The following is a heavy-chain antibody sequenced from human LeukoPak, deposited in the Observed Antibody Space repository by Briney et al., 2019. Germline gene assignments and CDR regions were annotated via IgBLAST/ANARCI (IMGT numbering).Heavy chain of an antibody. Sequence: GGSLRLSCAASGFTFSSYSMNWVRQAPGKGLEWVSSFSSSSSYIYYADSVKGRFTISRDNAKNSLYLQMNSLRAEDTAVYYCAGGQDYYGSEYGMDVWGKGTTVTVSS. CDR2: FSSSSSYI. CDR1: GFTFSSYS. J-gene: IGHJ6*04. D-gene: IGHD3-10*01. CDR3: AGGQDYYGSEYGMDV. V-gene: IGHV3-21*01.